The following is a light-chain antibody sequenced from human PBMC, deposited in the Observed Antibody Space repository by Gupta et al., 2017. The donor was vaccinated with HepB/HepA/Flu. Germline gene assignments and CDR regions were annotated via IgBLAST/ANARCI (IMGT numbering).Light chain of an antibody. CDR3: QQRSNWPEWT. J-gene: IGKJ1*01. Sequence: EIVLTQSPATLSLSPGERATLSCRASQSVSNYLAWYQQKPGQAPRLLIYDASNRATGIPARFSGSGSGTDFTLTTSSLEPEDFAVYYCQQRSNWPEWTFGQGTKVEIK. CDR1: QSVSNY. V-gene: IGKV3-11*01. CDR2: DAS.